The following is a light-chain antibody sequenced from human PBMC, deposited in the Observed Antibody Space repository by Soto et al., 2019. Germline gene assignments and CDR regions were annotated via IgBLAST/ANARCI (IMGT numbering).Light chain of an antibody. CDR2: DAS. V-gene: IGKV3-11*01. J-gene: IGKJ5*01. Sequence: EIVLTQSPDTLSLSPGESATLSCRASQSVLTNLAWYQQKPGQAPRLLIYDASNRATGIPARFSGSGSGTDFTLTISSLEPEDFAVYYCQQRSNWPFTFGQGTRLEIK. CDR1: QSVLTN. CDR3: QQRSNWPFT.